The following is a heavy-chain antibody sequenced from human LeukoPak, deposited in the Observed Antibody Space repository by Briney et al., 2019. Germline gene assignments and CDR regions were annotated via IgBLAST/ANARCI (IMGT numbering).Heavy chain of an antibody. CDR1: GFTFSNYG. CDR2: IQYDGSGQ. Sequence: GGSLRLSCAASGFTFSNYGMHWVRQAPGKGLEWVAFIQYDGSGQYYADSVKGRFTFSRDNFKHTLYLQMNSLRPEDTAVYYCAKSEGHTEPYWGQGTLVTVSS. V-gene: IGHV3-30*02. J-gene: IGHJ4*02. D-gene: IGHD1-14*01. CDR3: AKSEGHTEPY.